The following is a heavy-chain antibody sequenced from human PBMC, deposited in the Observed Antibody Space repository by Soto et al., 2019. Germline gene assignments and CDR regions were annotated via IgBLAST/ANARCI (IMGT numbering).Heavy chain of an antibody. J-gene: IGHJ4*02. Sequence: PGGSLRLSCAASGFTFSSYGMHWVRQAPGKGLEWVAVIWYDGSNKYYADSVKGRFTISRDNSKNTLYLQMNSLRAEDTAVYYCAKDSSVGSQNYFDYWGQGTLVTVSS. CDR3: AKDSSVGSQNYFDY. V-gene: IGHV3-33*06. CDR2: IWYDGSNK. CDR1: GFTFSSYG. D-gene: IGHD3-22*01.